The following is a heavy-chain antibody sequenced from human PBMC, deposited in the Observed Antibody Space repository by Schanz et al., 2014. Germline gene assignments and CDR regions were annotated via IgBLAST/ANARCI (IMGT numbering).Heavy chain of an antibody. J-gene: IGHJ4*02. Sequence: EVQLVESGGGLVKPGGSLRLSCEASEFTFSSYKMNWVRQAPGKGLEWGSSMISSGSYIHYSDSVKGRFTISRDNAKNTLYLQMNSLRAEDTAVYYCARDSRPNYDFLTAYYSIDYWGQGTLVTVSS. CDR2: MISSGSYI. D-gene: IGHD3-9*01. V-gene: IGHV3-21*01. CDR3: ARDSRPNYDFLTAYYSIDY. CDR1: EFTFSSYK.